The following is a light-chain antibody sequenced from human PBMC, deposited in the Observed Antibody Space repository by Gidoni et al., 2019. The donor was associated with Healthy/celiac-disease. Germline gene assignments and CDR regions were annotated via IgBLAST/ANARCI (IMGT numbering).Light chain of an antibody. Sequence: EIVLTQSPGTLSLSPGERATLSCRASQSVSSSYLAWYQQKPGQAPRLLIYGASSRATGIPDRFSGSGSGTDFTLTISRLEPEDFAVYYCQQYGSSPLYTFGQXTKLGIK. CDR1: QSVSSSY. J-gene: IGKJ2*01. V-gene: IGKV3-20*01. CDR2: GAS. CDR3: QQYGSSPLYT.